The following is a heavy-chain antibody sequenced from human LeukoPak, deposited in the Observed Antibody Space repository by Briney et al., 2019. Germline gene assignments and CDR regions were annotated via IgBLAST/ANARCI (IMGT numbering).Heavy chain of an antibody. Sequence: ASVKVSCKASGYTFTSYGISWVRQAPGQGLEWMGWISAYNGNTNYAQKLQGRVTMTTDTSTSTAYMELRSLRSDDTAVYYCARDPPWSGESTSYYYYYMDVWGKGTTVTVSS. D-gene: IGHD3-10*01. J-gene: IGHJ6*03. CDR3: ARDPPWSGESTSYYYYYMDV. V-gene: IGHV1-18*01. CDR2: ISAYNGNT. CDR1: GYTFTSYG.